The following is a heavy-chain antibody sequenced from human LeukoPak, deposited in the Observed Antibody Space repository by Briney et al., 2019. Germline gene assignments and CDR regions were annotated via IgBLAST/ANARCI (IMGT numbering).Heavy chain of an antibody. J-gene: IGHJ4*02. D-gene: IGHD6-25*01. CDR2: INHSGST. Sequence: SETLSLTCAVYGGSFSGYCWSWIRQPPGKGLEWIGEINHSGSTNYNPSLKSRVTISVDTSKNQFSLKLSSVTAADTAVYYCTTDRGYGHLANWGQGTLVTVSS. CDR1: GGSFSGYC. CDR3: TTDRGYGHLAN. V-gene: IGHV4-34*01.